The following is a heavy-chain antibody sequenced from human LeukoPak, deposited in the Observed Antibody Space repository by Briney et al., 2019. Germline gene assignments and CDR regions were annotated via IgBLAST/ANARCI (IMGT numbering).Heavy chain of an antibody. CDR2: IYYSGST. Sequence: PSETLSLTCTVSGGSICSYYWSWIRQPPGKGLEWIGYIYYSGSTNYNPSLKSRVTISVDTSKNQFSLKLSSVTAADTAVYYCARSPENIAAAGTENWFDPWGQGTLVTVSS. CDR3: ARSPENIAAAGTENWFDP. J-gene: IGHJ5*02. V-gene: IGHV4-59*01. CDR1: GGSICSYY. D-gene: IGHD6-13*01.